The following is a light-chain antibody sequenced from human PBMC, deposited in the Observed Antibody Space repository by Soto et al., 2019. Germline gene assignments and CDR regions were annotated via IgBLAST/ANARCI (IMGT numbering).Light chain of an antibody. CDR3: AAWDDSLNGHVV. CDR1: SSNIGSNT. J-gene: IGLJ2*01. CDR2: GNN. V-gene: IGLV1-44*01. Sequence: QSVLTQPPSASGTPGQRVTISCSGSSSNIGSNTVNWYQQLPGTAPKSLIFGNNQRPSGVPDRFSGSKSGTSASLAISGLQSEDEADYYCAAWDDSLNGHVVFGGGTKLTVL.